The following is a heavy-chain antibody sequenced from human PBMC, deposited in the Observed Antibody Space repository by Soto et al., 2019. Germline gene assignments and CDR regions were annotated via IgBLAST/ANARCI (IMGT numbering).Heavy chain of an antibody. CDR3: AKLDV. Sequence: QVQLVESGGGVVQPGRSLRLSCAASGFTFSSYGMHWVRQAPGKGLEWVAVISYDGSNKYYADSVKGRFTISRDNSKNTLYLQMISLRAEDTAVYCCAKLDVWGQGTTVTVSS. CDR1: GFTFSSYG. CDR2: ISYDGSNK. V-gene: IGHV3-30*18. J-gene: IGHJ6*02.